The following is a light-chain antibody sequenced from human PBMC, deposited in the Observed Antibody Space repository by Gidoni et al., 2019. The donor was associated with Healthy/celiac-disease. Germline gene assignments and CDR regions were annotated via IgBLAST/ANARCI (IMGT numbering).Light chain of an antibody. V-gene: IGKV3-20*01. CDR2: GGS. CDR1: QSVSSSY. CDR3: QQYGSSPLT. Sequence: EIVLTQSPGTLSLSHGERATISCRASQSVSSSYLAWYQQKPGQAPRRLIYGGSSRSTGIPDRFSGSGSGTDFTLTSSRREPEDFAVYYCQQYGSSPLTFGGGTKVEIK. J-gene: IGKJ4*01.